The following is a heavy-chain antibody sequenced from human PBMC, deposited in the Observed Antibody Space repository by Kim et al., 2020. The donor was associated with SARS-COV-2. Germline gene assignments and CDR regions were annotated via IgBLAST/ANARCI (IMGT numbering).Heavy chain of an antibody. D-gene: IGHD3-22*01. CDR1: GGSISSSSYY. J-gene: IGHJ4*02. CDR2: IYYSGST. V-gene: IGHV4-39*01. CDR3: ARHVGRPGNFYDSSGYYGY. Sequence: SETLSLTCTVSGGSISSSSYYWGWIRQPPGKGLEWIGSIYYSGSTYYNPSLKSRVTISVDTSKNQFSLKLSSVTAADTAVYYCARHVGRPGNFYDSSGYYGYWGQGTLVTVSS.